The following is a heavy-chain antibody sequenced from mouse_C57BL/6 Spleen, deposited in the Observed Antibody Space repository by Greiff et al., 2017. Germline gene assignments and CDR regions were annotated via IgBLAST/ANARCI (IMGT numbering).Heavy chain of an antibody. J-gene: IGHJ2*01. V-gene: IGHV5-6*01. D-gene: IGHD2-2*01. Sequence: EVKLVESGGDLVKPGGSLKLSCAASGFTFSSYGMSWVRQTPDKRLEWVATISSGGSYTYYPDSVKGRFTISRDNAKNTLYLQMSNLQSEDTAMYYCASMVTHFDYWGQGTTLTVSS. CDR2: ISSGGSYT. CDR1: GFTFSSYG. CDR3: ASMVTHFDY.